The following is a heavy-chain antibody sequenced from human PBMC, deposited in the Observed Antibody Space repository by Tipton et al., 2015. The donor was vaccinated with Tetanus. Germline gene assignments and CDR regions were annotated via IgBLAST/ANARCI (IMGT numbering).Heavy chain of an antibody. D-gene: IGHD3-10*01. CDR1: GGPVSSSNW. CDR2: IYYSGTT. V-gene: IGHV4-4*01. Sequence: TLSLTCDVSGGPVSSSNWWSWVRQAPGKGLEWIGEIYYSGTTNYNPSLKSRVTISTDKSKNQVSLRLNSVTAADAGVYFCVRGRGSGAQSFGFEHWGRGTQVIVSS. CDR3: VRGRGSGAQSFGFEH. J-gene: IGHJ4*02.